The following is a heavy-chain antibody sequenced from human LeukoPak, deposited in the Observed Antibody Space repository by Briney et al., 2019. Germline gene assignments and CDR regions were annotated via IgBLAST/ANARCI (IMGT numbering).Heavy chain of an antibody. Sequence: ASVKVSCKASGYTFTSYGISWVRQAPGQGLEWMGWINPNSGGTNYAQKFQGRVTMTRDTSISTAYMELSRLRSDGTAVYYCARDLSLIRYFDWLLLYYWGQGTLVTVSS. CDR2: INPNSGGT. CDR1: GYTFTSYG. CDR3: ARDLSLIRYFDWLLLYY. V-gene: IGHV1-2*02. J-gene: IGHJ4*02. D-gene: IGHD3-9*01.